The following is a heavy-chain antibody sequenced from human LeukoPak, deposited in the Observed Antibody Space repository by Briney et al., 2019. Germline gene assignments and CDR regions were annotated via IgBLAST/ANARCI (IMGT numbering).Heavy chain of an antibody. Sequence: PGRSLRPACAAAGFTFINYGTRWVRLPPGKWLEWVAGIWYDGSKKNYADSVKGRLTIFRDDSKNSLYLQMISLRAEDTAVYSCARDLSYGSLEFWGQGTLVTVSS. CDR2: IWYDGSKK. CDR1: GFTFINYG. CDR3: ARDLSYGSLEF. V-gene: IGHV3-33*01. D-gene: IGHD3-10*01. J-gene: IGHJ4*02.